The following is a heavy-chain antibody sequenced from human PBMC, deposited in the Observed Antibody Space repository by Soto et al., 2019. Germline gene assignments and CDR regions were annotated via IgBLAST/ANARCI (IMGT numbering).Heavy chain of an antibody. J-gene: IGHJ6*02. D-gene: IGHD3-10*01. V-gene: IGHV4-59*08. CDR3: VRQGIGNLHGLVAV. CDR1: GGSIDGRN. Sequence: QVQLQESGPGLVKPSETLSLTCTVSGGSIDGRNCAWIRQPPGKGLEWLGYVYYDGGSSYNPSVTSRLTHSMDTSNRQFSLQLRSVTAADTAVYYCVRQGIGNLHGLVAVWGRGTAVTVSS. CDR2: VYYDGGS.